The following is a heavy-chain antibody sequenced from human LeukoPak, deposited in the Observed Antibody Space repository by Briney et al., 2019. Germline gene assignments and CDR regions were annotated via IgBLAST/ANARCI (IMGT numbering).Heavy chain of an antibody. Sequence: PGGSLRLSCAASGFTFSSYAMSWVRQAPGKGLEWVSAISGSGGSTYYADSVKGRFTISRDNSKNTLYLQMNSPRAEDTAVYYCAKGLGGYSNYDYWGQGTLVTVSS. CDR3: AKGLGGYSNYDY. J-gene: IGHJ4*02. CDR1: GFTFSSYA. V-gene: IGHV3-23*01. CDR2: ISGSGGST. D-gene: IGHD4-11*01.